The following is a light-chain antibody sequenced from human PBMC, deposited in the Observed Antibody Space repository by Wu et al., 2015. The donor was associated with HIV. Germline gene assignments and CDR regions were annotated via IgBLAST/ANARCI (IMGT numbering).Light chain of an antibody. CDR1: QSLSNNH. J-gene: IGKJ1*01. CDR3: HQYGTSPRL. Sequence: IVLTQFPETLSLSPGERATLSCRASQSLSNNHLAWYQQKPGQAPRLLVYGVSNRATGTPDRFSGGGSGTDFSLSISKLEPEDFAVYYCHQYGTSPRLFGQGTKVEIK. V-gene: IGKV3-20*01. CDR2: GVS.